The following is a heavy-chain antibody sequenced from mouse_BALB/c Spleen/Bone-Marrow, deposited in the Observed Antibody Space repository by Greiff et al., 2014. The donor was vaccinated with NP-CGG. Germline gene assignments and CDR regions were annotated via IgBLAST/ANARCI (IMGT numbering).Heavy chain of an antibody. V-gene: IGHV4-1*02. CDR1: GFDFSRYW. Sequence: EVQLVESGGGLVQPGGSLKLSCAASGFDFSRYWMTWVRQAPGKGLEWIGEINPDSSTINYMPSLKDKFIISRDNAKNTLYLQMSKVRSEDTALYYCAGNGYYGWIAYWGQGTLVTVSA. CDR3: AGNGYYGWIAY. D-gene: IGHD2-3*01. CDR2: INPDSSTI. J-gene: IGHJ3*01.